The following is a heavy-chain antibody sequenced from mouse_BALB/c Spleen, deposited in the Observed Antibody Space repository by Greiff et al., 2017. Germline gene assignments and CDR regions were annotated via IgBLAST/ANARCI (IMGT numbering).Heavy chain of an antibody. Sequence: QVHVKQSGPGLVQPSQSLSITCTVSGFSLTSYGVHWVRQSPGKGLEWLGVIWSGGSTDYNAAFISRLSISKDNSKSQVFFKMNSLQANDTAIYYCASNYDEVFAYWGQGTLVTVSA. V-gene: IGHV2-2*02. J-gene: IGHJ3*01. D-gene: IGHD2-12*01. CDR2: IWSGGST. CDR3: ASNYDEVFAY. CDR1: GFSLTSYG.